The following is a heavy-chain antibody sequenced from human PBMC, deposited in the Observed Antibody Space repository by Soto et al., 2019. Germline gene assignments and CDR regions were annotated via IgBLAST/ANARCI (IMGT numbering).Heavy chain of an antibody. V-gene: IGHV3-13*01. CDR1: GFTFSSYD. D-gene: IGHD3-16*02. CDR2: IGTAGDT. Sequence: GGSLRLSCAASGFTFSSYDMHWVRQAAGKGLEWVSAIGTAGDTYYPGSVKGRFTISRENAKNSLYLQMNSLRAGDTAVYYCARGQMITFGGVIVIDAFDIWGQGTMVTVSS. J-gene: IGHJ3*02. CDR3: ARGQMITFGGVIVIDAFDI.